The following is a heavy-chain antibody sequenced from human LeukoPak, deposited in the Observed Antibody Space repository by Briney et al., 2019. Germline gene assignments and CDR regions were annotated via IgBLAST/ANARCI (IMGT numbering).Heavy chain of an antibody. CDR3: AKAKGYSSSWGDYCDY. V-gene: IGHV3-23*01. J-gene: IGHJ4*02. CDR2: ISGSDGST. Sequence: QTGGSLRLSCAASGFTFSSYAMSWVRQAPGRGLGWVSAISGSDGSTYYADSVKGRFTISRDNSKNTLYLQMNSLRAEDTAVYYCAKAKGYSSSWGDYCDYWGQGTLVTVSS. D-gene: IGHD6-13*01. CDR1: GFTFSSYA.